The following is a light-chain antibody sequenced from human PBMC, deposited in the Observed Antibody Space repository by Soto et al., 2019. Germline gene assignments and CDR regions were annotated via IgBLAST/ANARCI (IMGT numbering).Light chain of an antibody. CDR1: SSNIGSNY. CDR3: AAWDDSLSGNYV. V-gene: IGLV1-47*01. Sequence: QSVLTHPHSSSGTPGQRVTISCSGSSSNIGSNYVYWYQQLPGTAPKLLIYRNNQRPSGVPDRFSGSKSGTSASLAISGLRSEDEADYYCAAWDDSLSGNYVFGTGSKVTVL. CDR2: RNN. J-gene: IGLJ1*01.